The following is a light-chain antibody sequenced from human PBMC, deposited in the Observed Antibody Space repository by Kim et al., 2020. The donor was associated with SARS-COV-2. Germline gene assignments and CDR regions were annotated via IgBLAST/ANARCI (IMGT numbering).Light chain of an antibody. J-gene: IGKJ4*01. CDR1: KDISRW. CDR3: QQTHSFTLT. CDR2: EAS. Sequence: ASVGDRVTSTCRERKDISRWLGWYQQKPGKAPKVLIYEASNLQRGVPSRFSGSGSGTDFTLTINSMQPEDFATDYCQQTHSFTLTFGGATKVDIK. V-gene: IGKV1D-12*01.